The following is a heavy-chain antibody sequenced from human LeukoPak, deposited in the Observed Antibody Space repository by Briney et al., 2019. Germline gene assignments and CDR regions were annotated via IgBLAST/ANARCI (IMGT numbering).Heavy chain of an antibody. V-gene: IGHV3-33*01. Sequence: GGSLRLSCAASGFTFSSYGMHWVRQAPGKGLEGVAVIWYDGSNKYYADSVKGRFTISRDNSKNTLYLQMNSLRADDTAVYYCARDRSGYSDAFDIWGQGTMVTVSS. CDR1: GFTFSSYG. CDR2: IWYDGSNK. CDR3: ARDRSGYSDAFDI. D-gene: IGHD6-13*01. J-gene: IGHJ3*02.